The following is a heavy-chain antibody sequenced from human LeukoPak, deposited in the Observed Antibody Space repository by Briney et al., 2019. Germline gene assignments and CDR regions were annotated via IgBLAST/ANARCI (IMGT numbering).Heavy chain of an antibody. D-gene: IGHD3-9*01. CDR1: GFNFSIHW. CDR2: IQDDGSEK. Sequence: GGSLRLSCAASGFNFSIHWMTWVRQAPRKGLEWVANIQDDGSEKNYVGSVKGRFTISRDNAKNSLYLQMNSLRAEDTAVYYCAKVPDWDYWYFDLWGRGTLVTVSS. V-gene: IGHV3-7*03. CDR3: AKVPDWDYWYFDL. J-gene: IGHJ2*01.